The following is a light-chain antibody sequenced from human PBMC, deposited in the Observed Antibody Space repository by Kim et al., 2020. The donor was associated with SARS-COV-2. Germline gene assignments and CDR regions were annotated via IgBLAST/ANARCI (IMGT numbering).Light chain of an antibody. CDR3: QRANSFPLT. CDR2: GES. CDR1: QGISSL. Sequence: ASRGDGVTISCRASQGISSLLTWYQEKSGKAPKLLIYGESNLESGVPSRFSRSGSGTGFTHTISGLQPEDFATYYCQRANSFPLTFGGGTKVDIK. J-gene: IGKJ4*01. V-gene: IGKV1-12*01.